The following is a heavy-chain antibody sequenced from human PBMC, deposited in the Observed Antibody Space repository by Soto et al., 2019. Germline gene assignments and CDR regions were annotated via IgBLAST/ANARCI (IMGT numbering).Heavy chain of an antibody. J-gene: IGHJ3*02. CDR2: IRNDGSDK. CDR3: ARAPRMAPFDI. V-gene: IGHV3-33*01. CDR1: GFIFSPYG. Sequence: PGGSLRLSCAASGFIFSPYGIHWVRQAPGKGLEWVALIRNDGSDKYYAESVTGRFTIPRDNSKNTVYLQMNSLRAEDTALYFCARAPRMAPFDIWGQGTMDTVSS.